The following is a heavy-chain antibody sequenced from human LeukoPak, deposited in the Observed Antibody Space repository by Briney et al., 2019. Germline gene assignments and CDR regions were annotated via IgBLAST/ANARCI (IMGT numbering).Heavy chain of an antibody. Sequence: GGSLRLSCSASGFTFSSYAMHWVRQAPGKGLEYVSAISSNGGSTYYADSVKGRFTISRDNSKNTLYLQMNSLRAEDTAVYYCAKEGVNYMYYFDYWGQGTLVTVSS. V-gene: IGHV3-64*04. D-gene: IGHD1-7*01. J-gene: IGHJ4*02. CDR2: ISSNGGST. CDR1: GFTFSSYA. CDR3: AKEGVNYMYYFDY.